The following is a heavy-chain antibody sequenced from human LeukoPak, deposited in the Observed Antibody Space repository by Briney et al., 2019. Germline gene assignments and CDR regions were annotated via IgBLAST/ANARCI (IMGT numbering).Heavy chain of an antibody. Sequence: GRSLRLSCAAPGFTFSSYAMHWVRQAPGKGLEWVAVISYDGSNKYYADSVKGRFTISRDNSKNTLYLQMNSLRAEDTAVYYCARDRYGSGGLFDYWGQGTLVTASS. CDR1: GFTFSSYA. J-gene: IGHJ4*02. CDR2: ISYDGSNK. D-gene: IGHD3-10*01. CDR3: ARDRYGSGGLFDY. V-gene: IGHV3-30-3*01.